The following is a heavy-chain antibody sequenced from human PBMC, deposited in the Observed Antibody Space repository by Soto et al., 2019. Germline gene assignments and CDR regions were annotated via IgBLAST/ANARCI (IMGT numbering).Heavy chain of an antibody. J-gene: IGHJ4*02. CDR1: GGSISSYY. D-gene: IGHD5-12*01. Sequence: SETLSLTCTVSGGSISSYYWSWIRQPPGKGLEWIGYIYYSGSTNYNPSLKSRVTISVDTSKNQFSLKLSSVTAADTAVYYCAMGDGHNYGLDYWGQGTLVTVSS. V-gene: IGHV4-59*01. CDR3: AMGDGHNYGLDY. CDR2: IYYSGST.